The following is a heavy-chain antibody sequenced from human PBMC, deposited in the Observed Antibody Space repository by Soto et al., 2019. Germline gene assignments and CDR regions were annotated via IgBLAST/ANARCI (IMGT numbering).Heavy chain of an antibody. CDR1: GFTFSSYS. D-gene: IGHD2-15*01. Sequence: PGGSLRLSCAASGFTFSSYSMNWVRQAPGKGLEWVSSISSSSSYIYYADSVKGRFTISRDNAKNSLYLQMNSLRAEDTAVYYCARALLVVVAATSEGEDDWGQGTLVTVSS. V-gene: IGHV3-21*01. CDR3: ARALLVVVAATSEGEDD. CDR2: ISSSSSYI. J-gene: IGHJ4*02.